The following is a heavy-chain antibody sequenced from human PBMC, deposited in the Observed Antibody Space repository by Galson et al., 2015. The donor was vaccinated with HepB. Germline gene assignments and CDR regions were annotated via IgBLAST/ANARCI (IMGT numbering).Heavy chain of an antibody. V-gene: IGHV3-20*04. Sequence: SLRLSCAASGFTFDDYGMSWVRQAPGKGLEWVSGINWNGGSTGYADSVKGRFTISRDNAKNSLYLQMNSLRAEDTALYYCAREREADYGDYASWFDPWGQGTLVTVSS. CDR1: GFTFDDYG. J-gene: IGHJ5*02. CDR2: INWNGGST. CDR3: AREREADYGDYASWFDP. D-gene: IGHD4-17*01.